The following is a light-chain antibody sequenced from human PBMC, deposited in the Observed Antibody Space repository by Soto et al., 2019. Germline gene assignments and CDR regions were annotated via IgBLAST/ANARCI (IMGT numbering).Light chain of an antibody. J-gene: IGKJ1*01. V-gene: IGKV1-39*01. CDR3: QQSYSTPRT. CDR2: ATS. CDR1: QSISSY. Sequence: EIQMTQSPSSMSASVADRVTITCXANQSISSYLNWYQQKPGKAPKFLIYATSSLQSGVPSRFSGSGSGTDFTLTISSLQPEDFATYYCQQSYSTPRTFGQGTKVDI.